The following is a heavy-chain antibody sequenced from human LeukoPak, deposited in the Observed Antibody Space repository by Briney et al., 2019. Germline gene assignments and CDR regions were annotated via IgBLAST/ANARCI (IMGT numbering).Heavy chain of an antibody. Sequence: ASVKVSCKASGDTFSSYAISWVRQAPGQGLEWMGGIIPIFGTANYAQKFQGRVTITTDESTSTAYMEPSSLRSEDTAVYYCASHRNVYGDRTGDYYYMDVWGKGTTVTVSS. CDR3: ASHRNVYGDRTGDYYYMDV. V-gene: IGHV1-69*05. D-gene: IGHD4-17*01. CDR2: IIPIFGTA. CDR1: GDTFSSYA. J-gene: IGHJ6*03.